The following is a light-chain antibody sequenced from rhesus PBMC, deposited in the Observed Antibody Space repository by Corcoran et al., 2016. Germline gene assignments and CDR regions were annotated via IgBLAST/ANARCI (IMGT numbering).Light chain of an antibody. V-gene: IGKV1-21*01. CDR1: QGISSW. Sequence: DIQMTQSPSSLSTSVGDTVTITCRASQGISSWLAWYQQKPGKPPKLLIYKASTLQTGVPSRFSGSGSGTDFTLTIRNLQSEDFGSYYCQQYSRTPYTFGPGTKLDIK. J-gene: IGKJ3*01. CDR3: QQYSRTPYT. CDR2: KAS.